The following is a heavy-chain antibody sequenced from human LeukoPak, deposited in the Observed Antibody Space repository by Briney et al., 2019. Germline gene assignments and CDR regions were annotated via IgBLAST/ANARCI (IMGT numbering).Heavy chain of an antibody. D-gene: IGHD3-10*01. CDR2: ISSASNTI. V-gene: IGHV3-48*01. J-gene: IGHJ5*02. Sequence: GESLRLSCAASGFTFSSYSMNWVRQAPGKGLEWVSYISSASNTIYYADSVKGRFTISRDNAKNSLYPQMNSLRAEDTAMYYCARDGWFGDYNWFDPWGQGTLVTVSS. CDR1: GFTFSSYS. CDR3: ARDGWFGDYNWFDP.